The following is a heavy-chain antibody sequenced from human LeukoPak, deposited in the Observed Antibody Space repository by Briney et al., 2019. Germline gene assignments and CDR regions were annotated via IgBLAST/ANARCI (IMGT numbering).Heavy chain of an antibody. V-gene: IGHV3-53*01. D-gene: IGHD6-19*01. CDR3: ATGSSGWYPLDY. CDR1: GFTFDDYA. J-gene: IGHJ4*02. Sequence: PGRSLRLSCAASGFTFDDYAMHWVRQAPGKGLEWVSVIYSGGSTYYADSVKGRFTISRDNSKNTLYLQMNSLRAEDTAVYYCATGSSGWYPLDYWGQGTLVTVSS. CDR2: IYSGGST.